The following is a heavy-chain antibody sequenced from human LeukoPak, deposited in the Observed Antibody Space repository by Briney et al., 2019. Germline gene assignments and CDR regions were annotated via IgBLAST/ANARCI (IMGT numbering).Heavy chain of an antibody. CDR2: IYHSGTT. V-gene: IGHV4-38-2*01. CDR1: GYSISSGYY. Sequence: SETLSLTCAVSGYSISSGYYWGWIRQPPGKGLEWIGIIYHSGTTYYNPSLKSRVTISVDTSKNQFSLKLRSVTAADTAVYYCARRSTVAGRGRFDPWGQGTLVTVSS. D-gene: IGHD6-19*01. CDR3: ARRSTVAGRGRFDP. J-gene: IGHJ5*02.